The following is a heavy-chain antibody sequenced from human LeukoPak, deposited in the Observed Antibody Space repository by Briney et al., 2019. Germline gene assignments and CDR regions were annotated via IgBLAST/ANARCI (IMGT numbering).Heavy chain of an antibody. V-gene: IGHV4-38-2*01. Sequence: SETLSLTCAVSGYSISSGYYWGWIRQPPGKGLEWIGSIYHSGSTYYNPSLKSRVTISVDTSKNQFSLKLSSVTAADTAVCYCASKTRTGYSNWGQGTLVTVSS. CDR1: GYSISSGYY. CDR2: IYHSGST. D-gene: IGHD6-13*01. CDR3: ASKTRTGYSN. J-gene: IGHJ4*02.